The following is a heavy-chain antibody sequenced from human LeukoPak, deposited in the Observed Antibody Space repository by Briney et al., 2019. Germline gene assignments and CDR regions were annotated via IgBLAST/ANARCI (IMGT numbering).Heavy chain of an antibody. CDR2: IYTSGST. CDR1: GGSISSGSYY. Sequence: KPSQTLSLTCTVSGGSISSGSYYWSWIRQPAGKGLEWIGRIYTSGSTNYNPSLKSRVTMSVDTSKNQFSLKLSSVTAADTAVYYCARVCLTPHDYFDYWGQGTLVTVSS. J-gene: IGHJ4*02. D-gene: IGHD2-15*01. CDR3: ARVCLTPHDYFDY. V-gene: IGHV4-61*02.